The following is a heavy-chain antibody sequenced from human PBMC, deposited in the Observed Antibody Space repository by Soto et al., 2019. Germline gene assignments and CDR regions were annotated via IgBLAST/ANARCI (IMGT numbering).Heavy chain of an antibody. V-gene: IGHV4-34*01. D-gene: IGHD3-10*01. CDR2: INHSGST. CDR3: ARSAMVRGVIWFDP. J-gene: IGHJ5*02. CDR1: GGSFSGYY. Sequence: SETLSLTCAVYGGSFSGYYWSWIRQPPGKGLEWIGEINHSGSTNYNPSLKSRVTISVDTSKNQFSLKLSSVTAADTAVYYCARSAMVRGVIWFDPWGQGTLVT.